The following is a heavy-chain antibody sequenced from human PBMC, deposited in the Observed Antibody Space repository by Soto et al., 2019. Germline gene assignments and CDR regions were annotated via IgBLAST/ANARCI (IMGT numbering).Heavy chain of an antibody. J-gene: IGHJ6*02. CDR3: AKGQHCSTTSCYFYYYGTDV. CDR1: GFTFSTYG. CDR2: ISYDGSNK. Sequence: ESGGGVVQPGRSLRLSCAASGFTFSTYGMHWVRQAPGKGLEWVAVISYDGSNKYYADSVKGRFTISRDNSKSTLYLQMNSLRAEDTAVYHCAKGQHCSTTSCYFYYYGTDVWGQGTTVTVSS. V-gene: IGHV3-30*18. D-gene: IGHD2-2*01.